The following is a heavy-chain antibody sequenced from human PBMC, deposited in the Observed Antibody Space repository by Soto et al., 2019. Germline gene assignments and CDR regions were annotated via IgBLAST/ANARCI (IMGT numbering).Heavy chain of an antibody. J-gene: IGHJ4*02. CDR2: ISANGQGI. Sequence: GGSLRLSCTASGVTFTCYAFSWVRQAPGKGLEWVSAISANGQGIYYADSVRGRFTISRDNSKNTVFLHMDSLRAEDTAVYYCAKDRDYPRDQFHYWGQGTLVTVSS. V-gene: IGHV3-23*01. CDR1: GVTFTCYA. CDR3: AKDRDYPRDQFHY. D-gene: IGHD2-2*01.